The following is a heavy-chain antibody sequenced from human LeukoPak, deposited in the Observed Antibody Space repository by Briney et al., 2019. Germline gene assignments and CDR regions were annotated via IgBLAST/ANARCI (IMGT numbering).Heavy chain of an antibody. V-gene: IGHV3-7*03. CDR1: GFTFSNFW. CDR3: ARDGFGTGSN. CDR2: IKQDETEK. D-gene: IGHD3-16*01. J-gene: IGHJ4*02. Sequence: GGSLRLSCTASGFTFSNFWMGWVRQAPGKGLEWVANIKQDETEKFYLGSVKGRFTISRDNAKNSLYLQMNTLRADDTAVYYCARDGFGTGSNWGQGTLVTVSS.